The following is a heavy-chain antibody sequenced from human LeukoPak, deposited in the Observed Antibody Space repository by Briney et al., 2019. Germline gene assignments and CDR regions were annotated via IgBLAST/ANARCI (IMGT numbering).Heavy chain of an antibody. CDR3: ARAARLRITLVRLIHAAFDM. V-gene: IGHV4-39*02. J-gene: IGHJ3*02. CDR1: GGSISSSSYY. CDR2: LYYAGNT. Sequence: SETLSLTCTVSGGSISSSSYYWGWIRQPPGKGLEWIGSLYYAGNTFLNPTLDSRVTITVDKSKNQFSLKLRSATAADTAVYYCARAARLRITLVRLIHAAFDMWGQGAMVTVSS. D-gene: IGHD3-10*01.